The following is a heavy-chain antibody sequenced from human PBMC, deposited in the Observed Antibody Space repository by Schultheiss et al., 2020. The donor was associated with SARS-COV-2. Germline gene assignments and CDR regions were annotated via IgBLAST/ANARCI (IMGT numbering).Heavy chain of an antibody. V-gene: IGHV4-39*01. Sequence: SQTLSLTCTVSGGSISSSSYYWGWIRQPPGKGLEWIGSIYYSGSTYYNPSLKSRVTISVDTSKNQFSLKLSSVTAADTAVYYCARGRWWDYWGQGTLVTVSS. CDR3: ARGRWWDY. CDR1: GGSISSSSYY. J-gene: IGHJ4*02. CDR2: IYYSGST. D-gene: IGHD2-15*01.